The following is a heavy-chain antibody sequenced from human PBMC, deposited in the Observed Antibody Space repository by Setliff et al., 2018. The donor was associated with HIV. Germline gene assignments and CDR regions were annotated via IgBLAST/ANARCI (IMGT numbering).Heavy chain of an antibody. D-gene: IGHD2-2*01. CDR3: ARDPFVPKGAFDI. J-gene: IGHJ3*02. CDR2: INAGNGNT. Sequence: ASVKVSCKASGYTFSYAMHWVRQAPGQRLEWMGWINAGNGNTKYSQKFQGRVTITRDTSASTAYMELSSLRSEDTAVYYCARDPFVPKGAFDIWGQGTMVTVSS. CDR1: GYTFSYA. V-gene: IGHV1-3*01.